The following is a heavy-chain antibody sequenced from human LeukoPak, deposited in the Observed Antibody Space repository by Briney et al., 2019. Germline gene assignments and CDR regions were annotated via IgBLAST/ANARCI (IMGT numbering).Heavy chain of an antibody. J-gene: IGHJ3*02. Sequence: GGSLRLSCAASGFTFRSHWMSWVRQAPGKGLEWVANIKQYGSEKYYVDSVKGRFIISGDNAKNSLYLQMNSLRAEDTAVYYCARESVVGNTDDAFDIWGQGTVVTVSS. CDR1: GFTFRSHW. D-gene: IGHD2-21*01. V-gene: IGHV3-7*01. CDR3: ARESVVGNTDDAFDI. CDR2: IKQYGSEK.